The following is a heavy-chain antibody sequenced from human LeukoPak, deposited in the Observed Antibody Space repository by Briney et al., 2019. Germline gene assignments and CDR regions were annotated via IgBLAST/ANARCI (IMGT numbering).Heavy chain of an antibody. J-gene: IGHJ4*02. CDR2: VNPKSGST. CDR1: GYSFTDYD. CDR3: ARGVSIRRYAWAF. D-gene: IGHD3-16*01. Sequence: GASVKVSCKASGYSFTDYDISWVRQAAGPGLEWVGWVNPKSGSTAYAPKFQGRVTMTSSTSISTVYMELSSLRPEDSAVYYCARGVSIRRYAWAFWGQGSLVTVSS. V-gene: IGHV1-8*01.